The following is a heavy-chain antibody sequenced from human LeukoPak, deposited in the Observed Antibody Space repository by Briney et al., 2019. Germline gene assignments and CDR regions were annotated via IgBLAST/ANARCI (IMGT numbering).Heavy chain of an antibody. Sequence: PGGSLRLSCAASRFTLSTYWMSWVRQAPGKGLEWVAPIKQDGSQEYYVDSVKGRFTISRDSAKNSLYLQMNSLRAEDTAVYYCARGVPYDSWSGPHYSDYWGQGTLVTVSS. D-gene: IGHD3-3*01. CDR2: IKQDGSQE. V-gene: IGHV3-7*01. CDR3: ARGVPYDSWSGPHYSDY. CDR1: RFTLSTYW. J-gene: IGHJ4*02.